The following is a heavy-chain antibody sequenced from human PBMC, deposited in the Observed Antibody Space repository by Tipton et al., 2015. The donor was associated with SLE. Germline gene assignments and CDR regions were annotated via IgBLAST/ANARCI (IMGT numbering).Heavy chain of an antibody. D-gene: IGHD6-13*01. CDR2: MYYSGST. Sequence: TLSLTCTVSGGSISSSTYFWGWIRQPPGKGLELIGSMYYSGSTYYNPSLKSRVTISVDTSKNQFSLKLSSVTAADTAVYYCARASGYSSSWYGDYYYYYMDVWGKGTTVTVSS. V-gene: IGHV4-39*07. CDR3: ARASGYSSSWYGDYYYYYMDV. CDR1: GGSISSSTYF. J-gene: IGHJ6*03.